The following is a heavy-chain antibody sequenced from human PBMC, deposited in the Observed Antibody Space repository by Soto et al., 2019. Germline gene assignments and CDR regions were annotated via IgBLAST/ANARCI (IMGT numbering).Heavy chain of an antibody. CDR1: GGSFSGYY. D-gene: IGHD2-21*01. CDR3: ARGYSAVGAY. J-gene: IGHJ4*02. CDR2: INHSGST. V-gene: IGHV4-34*01. Sequence: QVRLQQWGAGLSKPSETLSLTCAVFGGSFSGYYSIRIRQPPGKGLEWIGEINHSGSTNYNPSLKSRVTISVDTSKNQFSLKLSSVTAADTAVYYCARGYSAVGAYWGQGTLVTVSS.